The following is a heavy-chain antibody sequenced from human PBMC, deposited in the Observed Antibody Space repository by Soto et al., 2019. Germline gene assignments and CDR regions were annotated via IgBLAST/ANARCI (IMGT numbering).Heavy chain of an antibody. Sequence: QVQLQESGPGLVKPSETLSLTCTVSGGSISGYYWSWIRQPPGKGLEWIGYMYNTGSTVYNPSFMSRFNMSVATSKNQFSLKLTSVTAADTAVYYCARDLWGYCGTDCYPLDVWGQGTTVTVSS. CDR2: MYNTGST. CDR1: GGSISGYY. CDR3: ARDLWGYCGTDCYPLDV. J-gene: IGHJ6*02. V-gene: IGHV4-59*01. D-gene: IGHD2-21*02.